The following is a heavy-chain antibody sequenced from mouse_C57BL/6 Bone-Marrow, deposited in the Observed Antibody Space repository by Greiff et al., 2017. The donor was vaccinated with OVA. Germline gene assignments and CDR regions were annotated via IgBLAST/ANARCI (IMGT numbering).Heavy chain of an antibody. CDR2: IWWDDDK. CDR1: GFSLSTFGMG. V-gene: IGHV8-8*01. J-gene: IGHJ1*03. Sequence: QVQLKESGPGILQPSQTLSLTCSFSGFSLSTFGMGVGWIRQPSGKGLEWLAHIWWDDDKYYNPALKSRLTISKDTSKNQVFLKIANVDTADTATYYCARDYYGSPPWYFDVWGTGTTVTVSS. D-gene: IGHD1-1*01. CDR3: ARDYYGSPPWYFDV.